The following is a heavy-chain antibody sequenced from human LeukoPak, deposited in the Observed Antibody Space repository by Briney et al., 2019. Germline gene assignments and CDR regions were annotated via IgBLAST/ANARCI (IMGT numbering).Heavy chain of an antibody. CDR2: INTNTGNP. CDR3: ARDTGGGNPDDAFDI. D-gene: IGHD4-23*01. CDR1: GYTFTSYA. J-gene: IGHJ3*02. Sequence: GSVKVSCKASGYTFTSYALNWVRQAPGQGLEWMGWINTNTGNPTYAQGFTGRFVFSLDTSVSTTYLQISSLKAEDTAVYYCARDTGGGNPDDAFDIWGQGTMVTVSS. V-gene: IGHV7-4-1*02.